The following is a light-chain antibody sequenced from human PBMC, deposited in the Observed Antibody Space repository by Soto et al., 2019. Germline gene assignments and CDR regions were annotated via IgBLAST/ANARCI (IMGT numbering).Light chain of an antibody. CDR2: DAS. V-gene: IGKV1-5*01. Sequence: DIQMTQSPSTLSASVGDRVTISCRASQSISDWLAWYQQKPGKAPKLLIFDASGLASGVPSRFSGSGSGTEFTLTISGLQPEDFATYYCQQYSRYPITFGQGARLDIK. J-gene: IGKJ5*01. CDR3: QQYSRYPIT. CDR1: QSISDW.